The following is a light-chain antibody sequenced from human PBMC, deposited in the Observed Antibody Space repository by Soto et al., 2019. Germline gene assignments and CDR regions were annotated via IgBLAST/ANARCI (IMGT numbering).Light chain of an antibody. CDR3: QHRSTWPRS. CDR2: DAT. V-gene: IGKV3-11*01. CDR1: QSVGTS. J-gene: IGKJ4*02. Sequence: DIVLTQSPAILSLSPGDGASLSCRASQSVGTSLAWYKQQPGQPPTLLIHDATYRASGVPDRFRGSGSGTAFSLSISSLEPDDFAVYYCQHRSTWPRSFGRGTKVE.